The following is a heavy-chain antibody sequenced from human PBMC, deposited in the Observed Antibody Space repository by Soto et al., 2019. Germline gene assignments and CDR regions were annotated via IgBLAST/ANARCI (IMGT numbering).Heavy chain of an antibody. CDR1: GFTFSSYS. J-gene: IGHJ6*02. V-gene: IGHV3-48*02. CDR2: ISSSSSTI. CDR3: ERDPRAVVGTIHYYYYGMDV. Sequence: EVQLVESGGGLVQPGGSLRLSCAASGFTFSSYSMNWVRQAPGKGLEWVSYISSSSSTIYYADSVKGRFTISRDNAKNSLYLQMNSLRDEDTAVYYCERDPRAVVGTIHYYYYGMDVWGQGTTVTVSS. D-gene: IGHD1-26*01.